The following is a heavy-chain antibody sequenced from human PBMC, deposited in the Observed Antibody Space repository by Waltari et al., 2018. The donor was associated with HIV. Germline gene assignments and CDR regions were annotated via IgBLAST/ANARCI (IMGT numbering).Heavy chain of an antibody. CDR1: GYSIRSGYS. CDR3: ARGGRVVIDY. V-gene: IGHV4-38-2*02. J-gene: IGHJ4*02. Sequence: QVPLQESGPGLVKPSETMSLTCTVPGYSIRSGYSWGWSRQPPGKGLEWIGSIYHSGSTYYNPSLKSRVTISVDTSKNQFSLKLSSVTAADTAVYYCARGGRVVIDYWGQGTLVTVSS. CDR2: IYHSGST. D-gene: IGHD3-3*01.